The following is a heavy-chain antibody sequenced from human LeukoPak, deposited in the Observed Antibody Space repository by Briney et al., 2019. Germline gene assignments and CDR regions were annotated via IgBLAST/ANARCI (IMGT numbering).Heavy chain of an antibody. CDR1: GGSISSYY. CDR2: IYYSGST. V-gene: IGHV4-59*01. CDR3: ATARGTYYYGSGSYYRRWFDP. Sequence: SETLSLTCTVSGGSISSYYWSWIRQPPGKGLEWIGYIYYSGSTNYNPSLKSRVTISVDTSKNQFSLKLSSVTAADTAVYYCATARGTYYYGSGSYYRRWFDPWGQGTLVTVSS. J-gene: IGHJ5*02. D-gene: IGHD3-10*01.